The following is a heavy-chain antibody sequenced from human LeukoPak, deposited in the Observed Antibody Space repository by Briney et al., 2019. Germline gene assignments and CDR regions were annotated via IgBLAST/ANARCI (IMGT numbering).Heavy chain of an antibody. J-gene: IGHJ5*02. CDR2: VYYSGST. CDR1: GGSVSSGSYY. CDR3: ARVGNWFDP. Sequence: SETLSLTCTVPGGSVSSGSYYWRWIRQPPGKGLEWIGYVYYSGSTNYNPSLKSRVTISVDTSKNQFSLKLSSVTAADTAVYYCARVGNWFDPWGQGTLVTVSS. V-gene: IGHV4-61*01. D-gene: IGHD3-16*01.